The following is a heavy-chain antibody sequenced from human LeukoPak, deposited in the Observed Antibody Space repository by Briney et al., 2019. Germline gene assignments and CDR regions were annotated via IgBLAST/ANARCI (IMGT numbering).Heavy chain of an antibody. J-gene: IGHJ6*03. Sequence: SVKVSCKASVGTFRSYTISWVRQAPGKGLEWMGRIIPILGIANYAQTFQGRVTITADKSTSTAYIELSSLRSEDAAVYYYARVKGYYYYYMDVWGKGTTVTVSS. CDR2: IIPILGIA. CDR1: VGTFRSYT. V-gene: IGHV1-69*02. CDR3: ARVKGYYYYYMDV.